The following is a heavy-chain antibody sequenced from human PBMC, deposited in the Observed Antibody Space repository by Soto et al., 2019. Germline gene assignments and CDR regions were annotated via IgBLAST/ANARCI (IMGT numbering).Heavy chain of an antibody. J-gene: IGHJ4*02. V-gene: IGHV3-48*03. Sequence: EVHLVESGGGLVQPGGSLRLSCAASRFTFSSYEMMWVRQAPGKGLEWVSYIHVTVDTTYYPDSVKGRFTISRDNAKNSMYLQMNSLRAGDTAVYYCETSLSGYYYNYWGQGTLVTVSS. CDR3: ETSLSGYYYNY. CDR2: IHVTVDTT. D-gene: IGHD3-22*01. CDR1: RFTFSSYE.